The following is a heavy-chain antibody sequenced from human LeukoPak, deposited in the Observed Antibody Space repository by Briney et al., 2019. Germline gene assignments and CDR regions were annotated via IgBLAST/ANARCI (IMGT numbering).Heavy chain of an antibody. CDR1: GGSISSYY. J-gene: IGHJ4*02. Sequence: SETLSLTCTVSGGSISSYYWSWIRQPPGKGLEWIGYIYYSGSTNYNPSLKSRVTISVDTSKKQFSLKLSSVTAADTAVYYCARTTSSGSYYFDYWGQGTLVTVSS. V-gene: IGHV4-59*01. CDR3: ARTTSSGSYYFDY. D-gene: IGHD1-26*01. CDR2: IYYSGST.